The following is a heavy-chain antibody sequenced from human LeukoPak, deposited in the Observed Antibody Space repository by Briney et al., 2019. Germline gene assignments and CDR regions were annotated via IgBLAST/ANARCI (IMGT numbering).Heavy chain of an antibody. J-gene: IGHJ4*02. D-gene: IGHD2-15*01. CDR1: GFTFSRYE. CDR3: AREGTPDLDY. V-gene: IGHV3-48*03. Sequence: PGGSLRLSCAASGFTFSRYEMNWVRQAPGKGLEWVSYISSSGSPIYYADSVKGRFTISRDNAKRSLYLQMNSLRAEDTAVYYCAREGTPDLDYWGQGTLVTVSS. CDR2: ISSSGSPI.